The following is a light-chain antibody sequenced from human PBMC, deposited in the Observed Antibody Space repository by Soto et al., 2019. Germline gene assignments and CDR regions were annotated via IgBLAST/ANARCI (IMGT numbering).Light chain of an antibody. V-gene: IGLV1-40*01. J-gene: IGLJ2*01. CDR3: QSYDSSLSASV. CDR1: RSNIGAGFD. Sequence: QSVLTQPPSVSGAPGQRVTISCTGSRSNIGAGFDVHWYQHLPGTAPKLLISFNNNRPSGVPDRFSGSKSGTSASLAITGLQAEDEADYYCQSYDSSLSASVFGGGTKVTVL. CDR2: FNN.